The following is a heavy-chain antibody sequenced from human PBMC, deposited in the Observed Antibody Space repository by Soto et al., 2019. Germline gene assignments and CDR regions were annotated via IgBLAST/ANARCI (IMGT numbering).Heavy chain of an antibody. V-gene: IGHV1-2*02. D-gene: IGHD3-22*01. Sequence: ASVKVSCKXSGYTFTGYYMHWVRQAPGQGLEWMGWINPNSGGTNYAQKFQGRVTMTRDTSISTAYMELSRLRSDDTAVYYCASATDSSGYYSNDAFDIWGQGTMVTVSS. CDR2: INPNSGGT. J-gene: IGHJ3*02. CDR3: ASATDSSGYYSNDAFDI. CDR1: GYTFTGYY.